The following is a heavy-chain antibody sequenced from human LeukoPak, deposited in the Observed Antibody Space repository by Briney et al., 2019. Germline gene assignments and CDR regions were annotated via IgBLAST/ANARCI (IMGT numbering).Heavy chain of an antibody. CDR2: ITNSGNSK. Sequence: GGSLRLSCAASEFTFSSYSVNWVRQAPGKGLEWVSYITNSGNSKSYADSVKGRFTISRDNSKNTLYLQMNSLRAEDTAVYYCARESFASPYNHDISGYFDYWGQGTLVTVSS. CDR1: EFTFSSYS. J-gene: IGHJ4*02. D-gene: IGHD3-22*01. CDR3: ARESFASPYNHDISGYFDY. V-gene: IGHV3-48*01.